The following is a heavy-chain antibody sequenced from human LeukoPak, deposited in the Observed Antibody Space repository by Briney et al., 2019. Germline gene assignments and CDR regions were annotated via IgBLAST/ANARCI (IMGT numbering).Heavy chain of an antibody. Sequence: SVKVSCKASGGTFSSYAISWVRQAPGEGLEWMGGIIPIFGTANYAQKFQGSVTITADAPTSTAYMELSSLRSEDTAVYYCASPGLNIVAVDSRRRGAFDIWGQGTMVTVSS. D-gene: IGHD5-12*01. CDR3: ASPGLNIVAVDSRRRGAFDI. J-gene: IGHJ3*02. CDR1: GGTFSSYA. V-gene: IGHV1-69*13. CDR2: IIPIFGTA.